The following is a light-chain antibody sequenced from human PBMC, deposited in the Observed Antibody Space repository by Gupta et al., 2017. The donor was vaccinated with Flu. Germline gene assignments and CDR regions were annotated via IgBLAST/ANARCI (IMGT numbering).Light chain of an antibody. J-gene: IGKJ1*01. CDR3: QQYNDYSPET. V-gene: IGKV1-5*03. CDR1: QSVSTW. CDR2: KAS. Sequence: DRGTITCRASQSVSTWWAWYQQKPGKAPKLLIYKASSLESGVPSRFSGSGAGTEFSLTISSLQPDDYATYYCQQYNDYSPETFGQGTKVEV.